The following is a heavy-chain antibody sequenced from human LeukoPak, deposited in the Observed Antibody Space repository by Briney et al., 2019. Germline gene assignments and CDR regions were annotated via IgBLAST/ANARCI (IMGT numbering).Heavy chain of an antibody. V-gene: IGHV3-48*03. CDR3: ARAPYYFDSN. CDR1: GFTFSSYE. Sequence: PGGSLRLSCAASGFTFSSYEMNWVRQAPGKGLEWLSYISSSGSTIYYADSVKGRFTISRDNAKNSLYLQMNSLRAEDTAVYYCARAPYYFDSNWGQGTLVTVSS. CDR2: ISSSGSTI. J-gene: IGHJ4*02.